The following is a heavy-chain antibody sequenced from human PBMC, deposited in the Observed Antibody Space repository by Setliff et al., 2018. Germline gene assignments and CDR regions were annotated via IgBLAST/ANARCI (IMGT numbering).Heavy chain of an antibody. CDR2: ISGYNGDT. J-gene: IGHJ4*02. D-gene: IGHD5-12*01. CDR3: ARCFPFPSGYDRGAFDS. Sequence: GASVKVSCKASGYTFTSYGINWVRQAPGQRLEWVGWISGYNGDTNYAQKFQGRVTMTTDRSTRTAYMELRSLISDDTAVYYCARCFPFPSGYDRGAFDSWGQGTLVTVSS. V-gene: IGHV1-18*01. CDR1: GYTFTSYG.